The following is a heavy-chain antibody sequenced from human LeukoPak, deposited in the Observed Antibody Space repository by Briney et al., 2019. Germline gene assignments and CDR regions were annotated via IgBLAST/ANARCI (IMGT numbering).Heavy chain of an antibody. CDR2: INPSGGST. V-gene: IGHV1-46*01. CDR3: ARLGGLGSDCSSTSCSPFDY. D-gene: IGHD2-2*01. J-gene: IGHJ4*02. Sequence: ASVKVSCKASGYTFTSYYMHWVRQAPGQGLEWMGIINPSGGSTSYAQKFQGRVTMTRDMSTSTLYMELSSLRSEDTAVYYCARLGGLGSDCSSTSCSPFDYWGQGTLVTVSS. CDR1: GYTFTSYY.